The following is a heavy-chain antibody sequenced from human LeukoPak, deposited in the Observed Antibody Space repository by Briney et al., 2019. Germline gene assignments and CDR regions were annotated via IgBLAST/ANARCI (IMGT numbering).Heavy chain of an antibody. CDR3: ARDSMYGGYNYYYYYGMDV. CDR1: GGSISSGGYY. Sequence: PSETLSLTCTVSGGSISSGGYYWSWIRQHPGKGLEWIGYIYYSGSTYYNPSLKSRVTISVDTSKNQFSLKLSSVTAADTAVYYCARDSMYGGYNYYYYYGMDVWGQGTTVTVSS. J-gene: IGHJ6*02. D-gene: IGHD5-12*01. V-gene: IGHV4-31*03. CDR2: IYYSGST.